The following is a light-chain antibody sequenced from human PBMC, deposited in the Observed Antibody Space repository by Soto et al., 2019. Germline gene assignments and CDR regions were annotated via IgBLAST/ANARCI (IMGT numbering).Light chain of an antibody. J-gene: IGKJ1*01. Sequence: ETVLTQSPGTLSLSPGERATLSCRASQSVSRNNLVWYQQRPGQPPRLLIYGASSRATGIPDRFSGSGSGTDFTLTISRLEPEDFAVYYCQQYGSSLPTFGQGTKVDTK. CDR3: QQYGSSLPT. CDR2: GAS. V-gene: IGKV3-20*01. CDR1: QSVSRNN.